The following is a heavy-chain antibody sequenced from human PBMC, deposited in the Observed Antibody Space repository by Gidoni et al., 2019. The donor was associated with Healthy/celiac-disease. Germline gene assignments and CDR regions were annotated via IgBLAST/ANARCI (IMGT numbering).Heavy chain of an antibody. D-gene: IGHD5-18*01. Sequence: QVQLQESGPGLVKPSQTLSLTCTVSGGSISSGGYYWSWIRQHPGKGLEWIGYIYYSGSTYYNPSLKSRVTISVDTSKNQFSLKLSSVTAADTAVYYCARDGGYTAADYYGMDVWGQGTTVTVSS. J-gene: IGHJ6*02. CDR3: ARDGGYTAADYYGMDV. CDR2: IYYSGST. V-gene: IGHV4-31*03. CDR1: GGSISSGGYY.